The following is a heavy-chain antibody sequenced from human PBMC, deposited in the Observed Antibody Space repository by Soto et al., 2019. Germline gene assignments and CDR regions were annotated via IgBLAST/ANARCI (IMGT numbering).Heavy chain of an antibody. Sequence: GGSLRLSCAASGFTFSSYSMNWVRQAPGKGLEWVSSISSSSRYIYYADSVKGRFTISRDNAKNSLYLQMNSLSAEDTAVYYCARATDKYTSSASTWGWFDPWGQGTLVTVS. CDR1: GFTFSSYS. J-gene: IGHJ5*02. V-gene: IGHV3-21*01. CDR3: ARATDKYTSSASTWGWFDP. D-gene: IGHD6-6*01. CDR2: ISSSSRYI.